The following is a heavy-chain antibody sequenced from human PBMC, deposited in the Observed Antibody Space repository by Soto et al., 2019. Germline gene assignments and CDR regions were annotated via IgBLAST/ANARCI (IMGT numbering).Heavy chain of an antibody. CDR2: VYDSGST. CDR3: ARDRGTYDFVSRKWTGWLDP. CDR1: GTTVSYYY. Sequence: SETLSLTCTVSGTTVSYYYWSLIRQPPGKGLEWIGHVYDSGSTNYSPSLKSRVSMSLDTSTNQVSLNLSSVTPADTAIYYCARDRGTYDFVSRKWTGWLDPWRKVHMVTVSS. D-gene: IGHD3-10*01. J-gene: IGHJ5*02. V-gene: IGHV4-59*02.